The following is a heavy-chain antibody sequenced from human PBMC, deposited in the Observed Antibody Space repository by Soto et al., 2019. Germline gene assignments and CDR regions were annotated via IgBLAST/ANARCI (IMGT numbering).Heavy chain of an antibody. J-gene: IGHJ6*02. CDR2: ISDSSTYT. CDR3: ARERWTYELHYQYYYGMDV. V-gene: IGHV3-11*06. CDR1: GFSFSDYY. Sequence: QVQLVESGGGLVKPGGSLRLSCAASGFSFSDYYMSWIRQAPGKGLEWVSYISDSSTYTNYADSVKGRFTVSRDKAKNSLYLQMNSLRAEDTAVYYCARERWTYELHYQYYYGMDVWGQGTTVTVSS. D-gene: IGHD1-1*01.